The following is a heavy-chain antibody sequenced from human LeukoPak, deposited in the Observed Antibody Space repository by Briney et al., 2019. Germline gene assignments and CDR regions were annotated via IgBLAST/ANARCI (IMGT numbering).Heavy chain of an antibody. J-gene: IGHJ4*02. CDR3: ARLDAAAGRYLQFFY. D-gene: IGHD5-24*01. CDR1: GGSISNYY. V-gene: IGHV4-59*08. Sequence: PSETLSLTCTVSGGSISNYYWSWLRHSPERGVEWIGYIHDSGSTNYNPSLKSRVPISVDTSKNQFSLKLSSVTAADTAVYYCARLDAAAGRYLQFFYWGQGTLVTVSS. CDR2: IHDSGST.